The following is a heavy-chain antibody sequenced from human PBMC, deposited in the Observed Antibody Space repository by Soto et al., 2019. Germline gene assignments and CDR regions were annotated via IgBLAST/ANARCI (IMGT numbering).Heavy chain of an antibody. V-gene: IGHV4-34*01. D-gene: IGHD3-10*01. Sequence: SETLSLTCAVYGGSFSGYYWSWIRQPPGKGLEWIGEINHSGSTNYNPSLKSRVTISVDTSKNQFSLKLSSVTAADTAVYYCARIYFRKFDPCGQGTQVTVSS. CDR3: ARIYFRKFDP. J-gene: IGHJ5*02. CDR1: GGSFSGYY. CDR2: INHSGST.